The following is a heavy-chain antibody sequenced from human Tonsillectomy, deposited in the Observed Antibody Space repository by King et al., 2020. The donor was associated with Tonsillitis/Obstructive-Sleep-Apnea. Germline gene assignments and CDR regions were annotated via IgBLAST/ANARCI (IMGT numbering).Heavy chain of an antibody. CDR2: IYPADSHI. V-gene: IGHV5-51*01. D-gene: IGHD3-9*01. J-gene: IGHJ6*03. Sequence: VQLVESGAEVKKPGESLKISCKDSGHRFTSYWIAWVRQMPGKGLEWMGLIYPADSHIRYSPSFQGQVTISADKSISTAYLQWSSLKASDTAIYYCARIAISLDFYYMDVWGKGTTVTVSS. CDR3: ARIAISLDFYYMDV. CDR1: GHRFTSYW.